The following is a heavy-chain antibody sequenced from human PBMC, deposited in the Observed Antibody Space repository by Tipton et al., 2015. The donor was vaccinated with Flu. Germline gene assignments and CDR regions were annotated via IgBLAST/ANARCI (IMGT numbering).Heavy chain of an antibody. D-gene: IGHD3-22*01. Sequence: GLVKPSETLSLTCTVSGASISSYYWSWIRQPPGKGLEWIGYIYYSGITNYNPSLKSRVTISVDTSKNQFSLRLSSVTAADTAVYYCARVGGDYRDTSGFIPWFDLWGQGTLVTVSS. J-gene: IGHJ5*02. V-gene: IGHV4-59*01. CDR1: GASISSYY. CDR2: IYYSGIT. CDR3: ARVGGDYRDTSGFIPWFDL.